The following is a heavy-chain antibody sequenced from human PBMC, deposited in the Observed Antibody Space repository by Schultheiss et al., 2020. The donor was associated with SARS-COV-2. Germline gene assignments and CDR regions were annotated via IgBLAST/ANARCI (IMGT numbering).Heavy chain of an antibody. CDR1: GGSISSYY. D-gene: IGHD2/OR15-2a*01. J-gene: IGHJ3*02. Sequence: ETLSLTCTVSGGSISSYYWSWIRQPAGKGLEWIGYIYYSGSTNYNPSLKSRVTMSVDTSKNQFSLKLSSVTAADTAVYYCARDSFPNDAFDIWGQGTMVTVSS. V-gene: IGHV4-59*01. CDR2: IYYSGST. CDR3: ARDSFPNDAFDI.